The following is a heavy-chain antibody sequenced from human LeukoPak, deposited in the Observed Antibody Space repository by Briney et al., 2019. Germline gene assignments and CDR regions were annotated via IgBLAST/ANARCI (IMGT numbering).Heavy chain of an antibody. J-gene: IGHJ6*02. CDR1: GYTFTSYY. D-gene: IGHD2/OR15-2a*01. CDR2: INPSGGST. CDR3: ARDLSPERGYCYYGMDV. Sequence: ASVKVSCKASGYTFTSYYMHWVRQAPGQGLEWMGIINPSGGSTSYAQKFQGRVTMTRDTSTSTVYMELSSLRSEDTAVYYCARDLSPERGYCYYGMDVWGQGTTVTVSS. V-gene: IGHV1-46*01.